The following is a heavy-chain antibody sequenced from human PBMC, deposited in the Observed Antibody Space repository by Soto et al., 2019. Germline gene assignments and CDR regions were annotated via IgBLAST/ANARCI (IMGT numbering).Heavy chain of an antibody. CDR3: AIDRGYCSGGSCYWCFDL. CDR2: ISASGGIT. D-gene: IGHD2-15*01. J-gene: IGHJ2*01. V-gene: IGHV3-23*01. CDR1: GFNFNNNG. Sequence: PGGSLRLACADSGFNFNNNGMSWVRQAPGKGLEWVPTISASGGITYYADSVRGRFTISRDNTNNTMYVQMNSLRAEDPAIYYCAIDRGYCSGGSCYWCFDLWGRGTLVTVSS.